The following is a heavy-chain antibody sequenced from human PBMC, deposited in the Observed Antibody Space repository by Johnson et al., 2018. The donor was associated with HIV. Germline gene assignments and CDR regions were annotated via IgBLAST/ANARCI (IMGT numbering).Heavy chain of an antibody. CDR2: ISSSGTTI. V-gene: IGHV3-11*04. J-gene: IGHJ3*02. D-gene: IGHD3-16*01. CDR1: GFSFSDYF. CDR3: AKTTGGKWGSCFDI. Sequence: QVQLVESGGGLVKPGGSLRLSCAASGFSFSDYFMSWIRQAPGKGLECISYISSSGTTIYYTDSVKGRFTISRDNAKNSLYLQLNSLRAEETSLYYCAKTTGGKWGSCFDIWGRWTMVTVSS.